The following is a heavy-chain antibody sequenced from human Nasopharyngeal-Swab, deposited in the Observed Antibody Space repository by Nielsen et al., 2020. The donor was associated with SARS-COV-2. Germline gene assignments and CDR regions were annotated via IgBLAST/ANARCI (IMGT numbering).Heavy chain of an antibody. Sequence: SVQVSCKASGGIFSNYAVIWVRQAPGQGLEWMGGIIPIFRTANYAQMFQGSVTTTADESTTTAYMELSSLRSEDTAVYYCARPSGSWNYYYGMDVWGQGTTVTVSS. J-gene: IGHJ6*02. CDR3: ARPSGSWNYYYGMDV. CDR2: IIPIFRTA. CDR1: GGIFSNYA. V-gene: IGHV1-69*13. D-gene: IGHD3-10*01.